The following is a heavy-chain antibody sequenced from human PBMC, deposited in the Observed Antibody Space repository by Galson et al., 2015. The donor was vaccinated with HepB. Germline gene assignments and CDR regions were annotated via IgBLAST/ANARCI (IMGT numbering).Heavy chain of an antibody. CDR2: ISASGDDK. J-gene: IGHJ5*02. Sequence: SLRLSCAASGFTFSNYAMSWVRQAPGKGLEWVSLISASGDDKYYADSVKGRFTISRDNSKNTLYLQMNSLRAEDTAVYFCAKDPRTYSSGWSWGQGTLVTVSS. D-gene: IGHD6-19*01. CDR1: GFTFSNYA. V-gene: IGHV3-23*01. CDR3: AKDPRTYSSGWS.